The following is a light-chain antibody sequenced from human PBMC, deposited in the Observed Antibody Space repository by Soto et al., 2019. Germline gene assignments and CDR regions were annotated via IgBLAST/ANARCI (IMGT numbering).Light chain of an antibody. Sequence: QSALTQPASVSGSPGQSITISCTGTSSDVGGYNYVSWYQHHPGKAPQLMIYEVSSRPSGVSDRFSGSKSGNTASLIISGLQAEDEADYYCSSYTRSSTWVFGGGTKVTVL. CDR1: SSDVGGYNY. CDR2: EVS. J-gene: IGLJ3*02. CDR3: SSYTRSSTWV. V-gene: IGLV2-14*01.